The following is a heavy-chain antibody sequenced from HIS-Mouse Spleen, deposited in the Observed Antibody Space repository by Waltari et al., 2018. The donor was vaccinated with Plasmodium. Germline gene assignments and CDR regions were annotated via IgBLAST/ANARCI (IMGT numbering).Heavy chain of an antibody. V-gene: IGHV3-7*01. D-gene: IGHD6-13*01. J-gene: IGHJ2*01. CDR2: IKQDGSEK. CDR3: ASSWYWYFDL. Sequence: EVQLVESGGGLVQPGGSLRLSCAASGFTLGSYWMSWVRRASGKGLEWVANIKQDGSEKYYVDSVKGRFTISRDNAKNSLYLQMNSLRAEDTAVYYCASSWYWYFDLWGRGTLVTVSS. CDR1: GFTLGSYW.